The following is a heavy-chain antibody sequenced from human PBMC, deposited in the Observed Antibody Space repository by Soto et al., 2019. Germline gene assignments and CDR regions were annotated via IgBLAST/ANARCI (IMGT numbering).Heavy chain of an antibody. Sequence: QVQLVQSGAEVKKPGASVKVSCKASGYTFSNYGISWVRQAPGQGLEWMGWISAYNGNTNYAQKFQGRATMTTDTSASTVYMGLRSLRSDDTAFSYCARDRSTNDYWGQGTLVTVSS. CDR2: ISAYNGNT. D-gene: IGHD2-2*01. CDR1: GYTFSNYG. V-gene: IGHV1-18*01. CDR3: ARDRSTNDY. J-gene: IGHJ4*02.